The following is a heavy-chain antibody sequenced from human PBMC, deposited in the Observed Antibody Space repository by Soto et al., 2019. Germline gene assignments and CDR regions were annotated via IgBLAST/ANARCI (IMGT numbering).Heavy chain of an antibody. CDR1: GFTFSSYA. D-gene: IGHD1-26*01. CDR2: ISGSGGST. CDR3: AKRNPWGPSGSYLS. Sequence: EVQLLESGGGLVQPGGSLRLSCAASGFTFSSYAMSWVRQAPGKGLEWVSAISGSGGSTYYADSVKGRFTISRANPKNTLYLQMNSLRAEDTAVYYCAKRNPWGPSGSYLSWGQGTLVTVSS. V-gene: IGHV3-23*01. J-gene: IGHJ4*02.